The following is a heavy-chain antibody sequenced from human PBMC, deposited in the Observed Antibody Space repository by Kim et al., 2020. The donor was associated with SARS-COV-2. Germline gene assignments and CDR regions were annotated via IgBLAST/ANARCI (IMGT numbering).Heavy chain of an antibody. CDR3: AKGGVAGLFPPALNWFDP. D-gene: IGHD6-19*01. V-gene: IGHV3-9*01. J-gene: IGHJ5*02. CDR1: GFTFDDYA. CDR2: ISWNSGSI. Sequence: GGSLRLSCAASGFTFDDYAMHWVRQAPGKGLEWVSGISWNSGSIGYADSVKGRFTISRDNAKNSLYLQMNSLRAEDTALYYCAKGGVAGLFPPALNWFDPWGQGTLVTVSS.